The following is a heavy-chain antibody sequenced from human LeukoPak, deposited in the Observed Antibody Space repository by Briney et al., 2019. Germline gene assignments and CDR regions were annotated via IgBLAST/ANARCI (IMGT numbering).Heavy chain of an antibody. CDR2: IWYDGSNK. D-gene: IGHD3-22*01. CDR1: GFTFSSYG. J-gene: IGHJ4*02. CDR3: ATGGHYYDSSGSFDY. Sequence: GRSLRLSCAASGFTFSSYGMHWVRQAPGKGLEWVAVIWYDGSNKYYADSVKGRFTISRDNSKNTLYLQMNSLRAEDTAVYYCATGGHYYDSSGSFDYWGQGTLVTVSS. V-gene: IGHV3-33*01.